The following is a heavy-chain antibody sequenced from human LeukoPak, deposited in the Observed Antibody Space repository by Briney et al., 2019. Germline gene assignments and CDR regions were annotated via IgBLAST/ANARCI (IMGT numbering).Heavy chain of an antibody. CDR1: GYTFTSYG. V-gene: IGHV1-18*01. CDR2: ISAYNGNT. CDR3: ARGRWMDSYYGMDV. J-gene: IGHJ6*02. Sequence: ASVKVSCKASGYTFTSYGISWVRQAPGQGLEWMGWISAYNGNTNYAQKLQGRVTMTTDTSTSTAYMELSSLRSEDTAVYYCARGRWMDSYYGMDVWGQGTTVTVSS. D-gene: IGHD2-2*03.